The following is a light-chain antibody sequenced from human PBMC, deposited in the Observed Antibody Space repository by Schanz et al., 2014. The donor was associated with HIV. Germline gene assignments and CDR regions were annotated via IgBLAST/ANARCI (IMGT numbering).Light chain of an antibody. CDR3: QSFDSSLRGVV. CDR2: DVS. V-gene: IGLV2-14*01. Sequence: QSALTQPASVSGSPGQSITISCTGTSSDVGGYNYVSWYQQHPGKAPKLMIYDVSNRPSGVPDRFSGSKSGTSASLAITGLQAEDEADYYCQSFDSSLRGVVFGGGTKVTVL. J-gene: IGLJ2*01. CDR1: SSDVGGYNY.